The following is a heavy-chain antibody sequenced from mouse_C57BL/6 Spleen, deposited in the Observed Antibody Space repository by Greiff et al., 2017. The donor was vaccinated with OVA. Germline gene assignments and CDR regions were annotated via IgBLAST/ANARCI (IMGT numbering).Heavy chain of an antibody. CDR3: ARDFLYAMDY. CDR1: GFTFSSYA. V-gene: IGHV5-4*01. J-gene: IGHJ4*01. Sequence: EVQLVESGGGLVKPGGSLKLSCAASGFTFSSYAMSCVRQTPEKRLEWVATISDGGSYTYYPDNVKGRFTISRDNAKNNLYLQMSHLKSEDTAMYYCARDFLYAMDYWGQGTSVTVSS. CDR2: ISDGGSYT.